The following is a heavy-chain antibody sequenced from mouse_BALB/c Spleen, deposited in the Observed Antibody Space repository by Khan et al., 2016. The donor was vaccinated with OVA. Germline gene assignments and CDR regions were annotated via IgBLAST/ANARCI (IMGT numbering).Heavy chain of an antibody. V-gene: IGHV5-17*02. Sequence: EVELVESGGGLVQPGGSRKLSCAASGFTFSSFGMHWVRQAPEKGLEWVAYISSGSSTIYYADTVKGRFTISRDNPKNTLFLHMTSLRSEDTAMYYCARSGGSYPDYWGQGTTLTVSS. J-gene: IGHJ2*01. CDR1: GFTFSSFG. CDR3: ARSGGSYPDY. D-gene: IGHD1-1*02. CDR2: ISSGSSTI.